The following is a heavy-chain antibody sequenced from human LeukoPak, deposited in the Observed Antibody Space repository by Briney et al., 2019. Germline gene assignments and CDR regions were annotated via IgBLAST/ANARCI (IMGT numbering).Heavy chain of an antibody. D-gene: IGHD5-12*01. CDR1: GFIFSDHY. V-gene: IGHV3-11*05. CDR3: AKEGYSGYYAFDI. J-gene: IGHJ3*02. CDR2: ISTSVSYK. Sequence: PGGSLRLSCAASGFIFSDHYMSWSRQAPGKGLEWVSYISTSVSYKNYAASVKGRFTIPRDNAKNSLYLQMNSLRADDTAMYYCAKEGYSGYYAFDIWGQGTMVTVSS.